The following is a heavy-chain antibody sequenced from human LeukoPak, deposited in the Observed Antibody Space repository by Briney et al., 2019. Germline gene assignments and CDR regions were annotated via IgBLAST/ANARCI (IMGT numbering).Heavy chain of an antibody. CDR3: VKDRAANLYGSGAFES. J-gene: IGHJ4*02. Sequence: GRSLRLSCAASGFTFDDYGIHWVRQAPGKGLEWVSGIDWNSGALGYADSVKGRFTISRDNAKNSLYLQMNSLRAEDTALYYCVKDRAANLYGSGAFESWGQGTLVTV. CDR1: GFTFDDYG. V-gene: IGHV3-9*01. CDR2: IDWNSGAL. D-gene: IGHD3-10*01.